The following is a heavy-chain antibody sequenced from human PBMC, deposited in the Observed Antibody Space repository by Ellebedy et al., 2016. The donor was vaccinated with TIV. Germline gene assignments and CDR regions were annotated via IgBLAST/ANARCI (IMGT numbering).Heavy chain of an antibody. J-gene: IGHJ6*02. D-gene: IGHD1-1*01. CDR3: ARDLCPWRDYYYYGMDV. Sequence: GESLKISXAASGFTFSSYSMNWVRQAPGKGLEWVSSISSSSSYIYYADSVKGRFTISRDNAKNSLYLQMNSLRAEDTAVYYCARDLCPWRDYYYYGMDVWGQGTTVTVSS. V-gene: IGHV3-21*01. CDR2: ISSSSSYI. CDR1: GFTFSSYS.